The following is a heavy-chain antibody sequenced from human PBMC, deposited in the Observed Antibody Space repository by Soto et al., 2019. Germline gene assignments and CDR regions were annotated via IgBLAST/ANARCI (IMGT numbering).Heavy chain of an antibody. V-gene: IGHV3-64*05. J-gene: IGHJ6*02. CDR1: GFRFNSFA. Sequence: PGGSLRLSCSTSGFRFNSFAIHWVRQAPGKGLEYVSAINANGGSTYFADSVKGRFSIPRDASRNNVFVEMNSLSPETPAADRLARGRGGAYYADAPDVRGQGTT. CDR3: ARGRGGAYYADAPDV. D-gene: IGHD2-2*01. CDR2: INANGGST.